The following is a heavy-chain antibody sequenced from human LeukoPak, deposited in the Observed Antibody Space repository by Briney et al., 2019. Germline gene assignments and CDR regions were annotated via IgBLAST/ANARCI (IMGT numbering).Heavy chain of an antibody. V-gene: IGHV3-33*01. CDR2: IWYDGTKK. Sequence: GGSLRLSCAASGFTFNTYGIHWVRQAPGKGLEWVAVIWYDGTKKYYADSVKGRFTISRDNSKNTLYLQMNSLRAEDTAVYYCARDLVGGWDDSSGYYYGYFDYWGQGTLVTVSS. J-gene: IGHJ4*02. CDR1: GFTFNTYG. CDR3: ARDLVGGWDDSSGYYYGYFDY. D-gene: IGHD3-22*01.